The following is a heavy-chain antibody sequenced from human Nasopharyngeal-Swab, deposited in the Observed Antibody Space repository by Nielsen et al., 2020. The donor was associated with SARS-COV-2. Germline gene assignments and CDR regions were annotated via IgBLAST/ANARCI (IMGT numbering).Heavy chain of an antibody. CDR3: ARGPLGGYCSSTSCYSGAFDI. CDR2: INSDGSST. D-gene: IGHD2-2*01. J-gene: IGHJ3*02. CDR1: GFTFSSYW. V-gene: IGHV3-74*01. Sequence: GGSLRLSCAASGFTFSSYWMHWVRQAPGKGLVWVSRINSDGSSTSYADSVKGRFTISRDNAKNTLYLQMNSLRAEDTAVYYCARGPLGGYCSSTSCYSGAFDIWGQGTMVTVSS.